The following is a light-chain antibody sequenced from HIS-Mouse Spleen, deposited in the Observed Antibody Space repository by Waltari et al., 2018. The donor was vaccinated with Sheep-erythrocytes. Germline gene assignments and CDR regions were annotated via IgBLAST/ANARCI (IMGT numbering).Light chain of an antibody. J-gene: IGLJ2*01. V-gene: IGLV3-19*01. CDR2: GKN. CDR1: SLRSYY. Sequence: SSELTQDPAVSVALGQTVRITFQGDSLRSYYASWYQQKPGQAPVLVIYGKNNRPSGIPDRVSGSSSGNTASLTITGAQAEDEADYYCNSRDSSGNHLVFGGGTKLTVL. CDR3: NSRDSSGNHLV.